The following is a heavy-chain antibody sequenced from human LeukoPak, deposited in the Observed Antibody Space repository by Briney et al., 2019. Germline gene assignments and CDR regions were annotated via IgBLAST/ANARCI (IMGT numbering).Heavy chain of an antibody. D-gene: IGHD5-24*01. CDR1: GFTFSNYA. CDR3: AKEGRSLQTY. J-gene: IGHJ4*02. V-gene: IGHV3-7*03. Sequence: GGSLRLSCAASGFTFSNYAMPWVRQAPGKGLEWVANIKEDGTETYYVDSVKGRFTISRDNAKNSLYLQMNSLRVEDTAVYYCAKEGRSLQTYWGQGTLVTVSS. CDR2: IKEDGTET.